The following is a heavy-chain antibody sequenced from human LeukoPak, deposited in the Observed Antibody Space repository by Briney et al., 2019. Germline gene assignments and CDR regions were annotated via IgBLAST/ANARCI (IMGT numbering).Heavy chain of an antibody. D-gene: IGHD6-13*01. Sequence: SETLSLTCAVYGGSFSGYYWSWIRQPPGKGLEWIGYIYYSGSTYYNPSLKSRVTISVDTSKNQFSLKLSSVTAADTAVYYCASLGIAAAGRVDYWGQGTLVTVSS. CDR3: ASLGIAAAGRVDY. CDR2: IYYSGST. CDR1: GGSFSGYY. V-gene: IGHV4-30-4*08. J-gene: IGHJ4*02.